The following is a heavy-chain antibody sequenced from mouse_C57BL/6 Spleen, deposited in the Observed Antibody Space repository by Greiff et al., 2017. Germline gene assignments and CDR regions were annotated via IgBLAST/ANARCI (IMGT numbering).Heavy chain of an antibody. CDR1: GYSFTGYY. CDR2: INPSTGGT. J-gene: IGHJ4*01. D-gene: IGHD2-5*01. CDR3: ARRYSNCMDY. Sequence: VQLQQSGPELVKPGASVKISCKASGYSFTGYYMNWVKQSPEKSLEWIGEINPSTGGTTYNQKFKAKATLTVDKSSSTAYMQLKSLTSEDSAVYYCARRYSNCMDYWGQGTSVTVSS. V-gene: IGHV1-42*01.